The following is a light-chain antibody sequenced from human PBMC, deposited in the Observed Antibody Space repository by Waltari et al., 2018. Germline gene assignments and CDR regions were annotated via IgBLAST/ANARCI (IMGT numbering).Light chain of an antibody. V-gene: IGLV2-14*03. J-gene: IGLJ3*02. CDR3: SSYTSSSTWV. Sequence: QSALTQPASVSGSPGQSITISCTGTTSDVGGSNYVSWYQHHPGKAPKLIIYDVSTRPSGVSNRFSGSKSGNTASLTISGLQAEDEADYYCSSYTSSSTWVFGGGTKLTVL. CDR1: TSDVGGSNY. CDR2: DVS.